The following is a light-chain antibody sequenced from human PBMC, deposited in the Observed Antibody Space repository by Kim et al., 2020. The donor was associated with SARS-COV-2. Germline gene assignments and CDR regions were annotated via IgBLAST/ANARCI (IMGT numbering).Light chain of an antibody. Sequence: EIVLTQSPGTLSLSPGERATLSCRASQSVSSNNLAWYQQKPGQAPRLLIYGASTRATGIPDRFSGSGSGTDFTVTISRLEPEDFAVYYCQQSGSSPLTFGGGTKVDIK. CDR1: QSVSSNN. CDR2: GAS. CDR3: QQSGSSPLT. V-gene: IGKV3-20*01. J-gene: IGKJ4*01.